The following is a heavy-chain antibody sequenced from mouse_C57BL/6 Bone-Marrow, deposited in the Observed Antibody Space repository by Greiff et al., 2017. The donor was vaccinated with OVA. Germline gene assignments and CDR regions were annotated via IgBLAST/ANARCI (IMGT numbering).Heavy chain of an antibody. CDR3: ARGGDYYGSSPFDY. CDR2: ISYDGSN. J-gene: IGHJ2*01. D-gene: IGHD1-1*01. V-gene: IGHV3-6*01. CDR1: GYSITSGYY. Sequence: EVQRVESGPGLVKPSQSLSLTCSVTGYSITSGYYWNWIRQFPGNKLEWMGYISYDGSNNYNPSLNNRISITRDTSKNQFFLKLNSVTTEDTATYYCARGGDYYGSSPFDYWGQGTTLTVSS.